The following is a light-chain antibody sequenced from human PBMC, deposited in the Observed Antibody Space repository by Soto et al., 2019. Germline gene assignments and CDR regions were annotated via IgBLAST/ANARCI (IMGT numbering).Light chain of an antibody. J-gene: IGLJ3*02. CDR2: DDS. V-gene: IGLV3-21*02. CDR3: QVWDSSSAS. Sequence: SYELTQSPSVSVAPGQTASITCGGDNIGGKSVHWYQQRPGQAPVLVVSDDSDRPSGIPERFSGSNSGDTATLTISRVEGGDGADYYCQVWDSSSASFGGGTKLTVL. CDR1: NIGGKS.